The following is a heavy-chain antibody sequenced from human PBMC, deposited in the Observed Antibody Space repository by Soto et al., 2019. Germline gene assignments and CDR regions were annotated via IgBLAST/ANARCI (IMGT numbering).Heavy chain of an antibody. V-gene: IGHV3-15*01. CDR3: ATVSYCSGNGCYYYHYMDV. J-gene: IGHJ6*03. CDR1: GLTFNTAW. CDR2: IKSKTEGGTT. Sequence: EVQLVESGGGLVKPGGSLRLSCAASGLTFNTAWMNWVRQAPGKGLEWVGRIKSKTEGGTTDYAAPVKGRFTISRDDLRDTLSLQMNSLEAEDTAVYYCATVSYCSGNGCYYYHYMDVWGKGTTVTVS. D-gene: IGHD2-15*01.